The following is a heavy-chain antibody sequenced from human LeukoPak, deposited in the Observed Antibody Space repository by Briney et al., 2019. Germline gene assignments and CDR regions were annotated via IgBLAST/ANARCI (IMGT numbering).Heavy chain of an antibody. D-gene: IGHD6-19*01. Sequence: PSETLSLTCTVSGGSISSYYWSWIRQPPGKGLEWIGYIYYSGSTNYNPSLKSRVTISVDTSKNQFSLKLSSVTAADTAVYYCARSSSGFENYFDYWGQGTLATVSS. CDR1: GGSISSYY. J-gene: IGHJ4*02. V-gene: IGHV4-59*01. CDR3: ARSSSGFENYFDY. CDR2: IYYSGST.